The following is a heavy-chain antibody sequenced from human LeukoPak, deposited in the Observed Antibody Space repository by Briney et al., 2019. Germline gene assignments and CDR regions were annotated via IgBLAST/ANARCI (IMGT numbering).Heavy chain of an antibody. CDR2: INPNSGGT. CDR1: GGTFSSYA. D-gene: IGHD3-22*01. CDR3: ARSDSSGYVAFDI. Sequence: ASVKVSCKASGGTFSSYAISWVRQAPGQGLEWMGRINPNSGGTNYAQKFQGRVTMTRDTSISTAYMELSRLRSDDTAVYYCARSDSSGYVAFDIWGQGTMVTVSS. J-gene: IGHJ3*02. V-gene: IGHV1-2*06.